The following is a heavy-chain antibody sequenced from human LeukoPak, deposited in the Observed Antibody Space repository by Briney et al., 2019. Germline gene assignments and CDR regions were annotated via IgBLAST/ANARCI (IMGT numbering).Heavy chain of an antibody. CDR3: ARDFDSGWYNYYYYMDV. D-gene: IGHD6-19*01. CDR1: GFTFSSYG. CDR2: IWYDGSNK. J-gene: IGHJ6*03. Sequence: PGGSLRLSCAASGFTFSSYGMHWVRQAPGKGLEWVAVIWYDGSNKYYADSVKGRFTISRDNSKNTLYLQMNSLRAEDTAVYYCARDFDSGWYNYYYYMDVWGKGTTVTVSS. V-gene: IGHV3-33*01.